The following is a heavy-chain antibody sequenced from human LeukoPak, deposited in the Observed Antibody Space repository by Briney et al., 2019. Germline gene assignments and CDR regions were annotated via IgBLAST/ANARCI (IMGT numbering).Heavy chain of an antibody. Sequence: GGSLRLSCAASGFTFDDYAMHWVRQAPGKGLEWVSLISWDGGSTYYADSVKCRFTISRDNSKNSLYLQMNSLRAEDTAVYYCAKDVGIGDWGQGTLVTVSS. V-gene: IGHV3-43D*03. CDR1: GFTFDDYA. D-gene: IGHD2-2*03. CDR2: ISWDGGST. CDR3: AKDVGIGD. J-gene: IGHJ4*02.